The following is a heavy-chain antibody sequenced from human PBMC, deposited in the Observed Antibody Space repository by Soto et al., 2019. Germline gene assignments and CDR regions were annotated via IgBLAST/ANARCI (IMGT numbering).Heavy chain of an antibody. CDR3: ARLAPRDGDPKTVRAFDI. J-gene: IGHJ3*02. V-gene: IGHV4-59*01. CDR1: GGSISSYY. D-gene: IGHD1-1*01. CDR2: ISSSGST. Sequence: QVQLQESGPGLVKPSETLFLTCTVSGGSISSYYWSWIRQPPGEGLEWIAYISSSGSTRYNPSLRSRVTISLDTSKNLFSLRSSSVTAADTAVYYCARLAPRDGDPKTVRAFDIWGQGTMVTVSS.